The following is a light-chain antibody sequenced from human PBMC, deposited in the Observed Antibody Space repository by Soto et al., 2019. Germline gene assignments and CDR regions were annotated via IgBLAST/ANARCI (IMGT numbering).Light chain of an antibody. CDR1: QSVSSDY. CDR2: GAS. J-gene: IGKJ5*01. CDR3: QQYGSSHFT. V-gene: IGKV3-20*01. Sequence: EIVLTHSPGTLSLSPCERATLSCSASQSVSSDYLAWYQQKPGQAPRLLIYGASSRATGIPDRFSGSGSGTDFTLTISRLEAADFAVYYCQQYGSSHFTFGQGTRLEIK.